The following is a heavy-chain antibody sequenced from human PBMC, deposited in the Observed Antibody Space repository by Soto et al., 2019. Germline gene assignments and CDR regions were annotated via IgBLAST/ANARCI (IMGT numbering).Heavy chain of an antibody. CDR3: ARQLTRIAARRRNWFDP. J-gene: IGHJ5*02. Sequence: QLQLQESGPGLVKPSETLSLTCTVSGGSISSSSYYWGWIRQPPGKGLEWIGSIYYSGSTYYNPSLKSRVTISVDTSKNQFSLKLSSVTAADTAVYYCARQLTRIAARRRNWFDPWGQGTLVTVSS. V-gene: IGHV4-39*01. CDR2: IYYSGST. D-gene: IGHD6-6*01. CDR1: GGSISSSSYY.